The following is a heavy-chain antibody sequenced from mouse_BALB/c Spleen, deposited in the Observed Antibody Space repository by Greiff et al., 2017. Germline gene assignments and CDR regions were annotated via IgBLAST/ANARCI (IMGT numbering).Heavy chain of an antibody. Sequence: EVQLQESGGGLVQPGGSLRLSCATSGFTFTDYYMSWVRQPPGKALEWLGFIRNKANGYTTEYSASVKGRFTISRDNSQSILYLQMNTLRAEDSATYYCARDHGYVAMDYWGQGTSVTVSS. J-gene: IGHJ4*01. CDR3: ARDHGYVAMDY. D-gene: IGHD1-2*01. CDR2: IRNKANGYTT. V-gene: IGHV7-3*02. CDR1: GFTFTDYY.